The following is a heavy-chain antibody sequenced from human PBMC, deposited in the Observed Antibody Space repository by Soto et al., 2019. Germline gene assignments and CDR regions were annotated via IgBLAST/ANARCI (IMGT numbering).Heavy chain of an antibody. Sequence: QVQLVQSGAEVKKPGASVKLSCRTSGYTFTHYYIPWVRQAPGQGLEWLAIINPASGSTNYAQDFQGRLTFPMDTSPTTVYMELSALSAEDTAIFYCARDLAAGDHWGQGTLVTVSS. CDR1: GYTFTHYY. V-gene: IGHV1-46*01. CDR2: INPASGST. CDR3: ARDLAAGDH. J-gene: IGHJ4*02. D-gene: IGHD6-13*01.